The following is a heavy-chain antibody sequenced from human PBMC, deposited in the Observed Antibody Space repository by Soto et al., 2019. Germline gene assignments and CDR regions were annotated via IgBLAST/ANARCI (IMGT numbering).Heavy chain of an antibody. V-gene: IGHV3-30*18. CDR3: AKDRQLWYYYYYYGMDV. CDR2: ISYDGSNK. Sequence: GGSLRLSCAASGFTFSSYGMHWVRQAPGKGLEWVAVISYDGSNKYYADSVKGRFTISRDNSKSTLYLQMNSLRAEDTAVYYCAKDRQLWYYYYYYGMDVWGQGTTVTVSS. J-gene: IGHJ6*02. D-gene: IGHD5-18*01. CDR1: GFTFSSYG.